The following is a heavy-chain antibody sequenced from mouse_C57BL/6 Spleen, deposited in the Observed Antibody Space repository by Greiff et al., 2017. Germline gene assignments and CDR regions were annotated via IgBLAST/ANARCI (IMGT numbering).Heavy chain of an antibody. CDR3: AEEGITSFGY. D-gene: IGHD2-4*01. CDR2: ICSGGST. Sequence: VQRVESGPGLVKPSQCLSITCTVSGFSLTSYGVHWVRQTPGKGLEWLGVICSGGSTDYNAAFMSRLSITNNNAKSQDFFKMNSRQADDTAIYYCAEEGITSFGYWGKGTTLTV. V-gene: IGHV2-5*01. CDR1: GFSLTSYG. J-gene: IGHJ2*01.